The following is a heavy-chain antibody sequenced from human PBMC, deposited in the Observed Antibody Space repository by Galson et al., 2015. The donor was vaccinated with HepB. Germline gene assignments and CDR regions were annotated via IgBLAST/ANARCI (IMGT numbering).Heavy chain of an antibody. CDR2: ISYHGGDK. J-gene: IGHJ4*02. D-gene: IGHD7-27*01. CDR3: ARDPNWGKGGYFDY. CDR1: GFTFGDYA. Sequence: SLRLSCAASGFTFGDYAMSWFRQAPGKGLEWVTVISYHGGDKYYADSVKGRFTISRDNSKNTLYLQMNSLRAEDTAVFYCARDPNWGKGGYFDYWGQGTLVTVSS. V-gene: IGHV3-30-3*01.